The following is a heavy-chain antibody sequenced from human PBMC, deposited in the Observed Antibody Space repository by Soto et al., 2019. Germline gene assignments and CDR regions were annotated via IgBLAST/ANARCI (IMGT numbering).Heavy chain of an antibody. Sequence: ASVKVSCKASGYTFTSYGISWVRQAPGQGLEWMGWISAYNGNTNYAQKLQGRVTMTTDTSTSTAYMELRSLRSDDTAVYYCARAPLGYYDSSGYLDYWGQGXLVTVSS. D-gene: IGHD3-22*01. J-gene: IGHJ4*02. CDR1: GYTFTSYG. CDR3: ARAPLGYYDSSGYLDY. V-gene: IGHV1-18*04. CDR2: ISAYNGNT.